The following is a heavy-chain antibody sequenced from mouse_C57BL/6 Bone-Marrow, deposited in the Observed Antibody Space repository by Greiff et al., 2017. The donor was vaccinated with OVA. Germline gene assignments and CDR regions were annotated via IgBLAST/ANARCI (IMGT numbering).Heavy chain of an antibody. CDR2: ISSGGDYI. CDR1: GFTFSSYA. CDR3: TNLLDAMDY. V-gene: IGHV5-9-1*02. J-gene: IGHJ4*01. Sequence: EVMLVEPGEGLVKPGGSLKLSCAASGFTFSSYAMSWVRQTPENRLEWVAYISSGGDYIYYADTVKGRFTISRDKARNTLYLQKSSLKSEDTAMYYSTNLLDAMDYWGQGTSVTVSS. D-gene: IGHD2-1*01.